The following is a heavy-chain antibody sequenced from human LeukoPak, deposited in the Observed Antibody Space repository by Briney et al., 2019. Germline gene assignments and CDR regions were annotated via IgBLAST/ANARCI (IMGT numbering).Heavy chain of an antibody. D-gene: IGHD6-19*01. CDR3: VRVISGFNANGDY. Sequence: PGRSLRHSCTGSGFNFVDHAMTWVRQAPGKGLEWVGFIRSKAYGGTGQYAASVKGRFTISRDDSNSIAYLQMNSLKAEDTAVYYCVRVISGFNANGDYWGQGTLVPVSS. V-gene: IGHV3-49*04. CDR2: IRSKAYGGTG. CDR1: GFNFVDHA. J-gene: IGHJ4*02.